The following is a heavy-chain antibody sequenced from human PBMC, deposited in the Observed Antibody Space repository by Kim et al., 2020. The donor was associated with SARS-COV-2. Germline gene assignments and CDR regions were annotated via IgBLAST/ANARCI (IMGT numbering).Heavy chain of an antibody. Sequence: GGSLRLSCVASGFTFSSYGMHWVRQAPGKGLEWVSRVNSDGSSTSYADSVKGRFTISRDNASNTLYLQRNSLRAEDTAEYSWASPSTAYVWDNFDYCGQRTLVTVSS. CDR3: ASPSTAYVWDNFDY. CDR2: VNSDGSST. CDR1: GFTFSSYG. J-gene: IGHJ4*02. D-gene: IGHD3-16*01. V-gene: IGHV3-74*01.